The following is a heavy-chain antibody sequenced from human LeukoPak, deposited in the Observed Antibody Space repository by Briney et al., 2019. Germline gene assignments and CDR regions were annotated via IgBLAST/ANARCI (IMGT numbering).Heavy chain of an antibody. D-gene: IGHD2-2*01. J-gene: IGHJ5*02. CDR2: ISAYNGNT. V-gene: IGHV1-18*01. CDR3: ARDPRAIVPAANPWFDP. Sequence: ASVKVSCKASGYTFTSYGISWVRQAPGQGLEWMGWISAYNGNTNYAQKLQGRVTMTTDTSTSTAYMELRSLRSDDTAVYYCARDPRAIVPAANPWFDPWGQGTLVTVSS. CDR1: GYTFTSYG.